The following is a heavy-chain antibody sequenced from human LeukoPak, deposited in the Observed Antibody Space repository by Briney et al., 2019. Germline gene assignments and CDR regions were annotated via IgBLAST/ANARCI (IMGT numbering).Heavy chain of an antibody. J-gene: IGHJ4*02. CDR2: INPNSGGT. CDR1: GYTFTGYY. D-gene: IGHD4-17*01. Sequence: ASLKVSCKASGYTFTGYYMHWVRQAPGQGLGWMGWINPNSGGTNYAQKFQGRVTMTRDTSISTAYMELSRLRSDDTAVYYCARDQSSDYFMNFDYWGQGTLVTVSS. V-gene: IGHV1-2*02. CDR3: ARDQSSDYFMNFDY.